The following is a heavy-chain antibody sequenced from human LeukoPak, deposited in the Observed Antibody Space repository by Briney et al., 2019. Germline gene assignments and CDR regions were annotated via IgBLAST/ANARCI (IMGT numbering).Heavy chain of an antibody. Sequence: GGSLRPSCAASGFTFSDYEMNWVRQAPEKGLEWVSYICAGAGVIFYADSVKGRFSITRDNAKNSLFLQMNSLRAEDTAVYYCARVRTTDTLTGYKQELDYWGRGTLVTVSS. CDR3: ARVRTTDTLTGYKQELDY. CDR2: ICAGAGVI. V-gene: IGHV3-48*03. D-gene: IGHD3-9*01. CDR1: GFTFSDYE. J-gene: IGHJ4*02.